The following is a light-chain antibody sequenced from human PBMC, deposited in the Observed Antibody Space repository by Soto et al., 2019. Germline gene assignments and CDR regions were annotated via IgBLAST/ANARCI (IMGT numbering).Light chain of an antibody. CDR2: EVY. CDR1: SSDVGGYNF. V-gene: IGLV2-8*01. J-gene: IGLJ2*01. Sequence: QSALTQPPSASGSPGRSVTISCTGTSSDVGGYNFVSWYQQHPGKAPKLLVYEVYKRPSGVPDRFSGSKSGNRASLTVSGLQAEDEADDYCTSYTSRNDFVVFGGGTK. CDR3: TSYTSRNDFVV.